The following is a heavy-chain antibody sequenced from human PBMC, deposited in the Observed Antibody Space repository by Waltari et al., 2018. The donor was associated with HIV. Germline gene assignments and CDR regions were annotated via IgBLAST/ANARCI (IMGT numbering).Heavy chain of an antibody. V-gene: IGHV4-59*01. D-gene: IGHD3-3*01. Sequence: QVQLQESGPGLVKPSETLSLTCTVSGGSISSYYWSWIRQPPGKGLEWIGYIYYSGSTNYNPSLKSRVTISVDTSKNQFSLKLSSVTAADTAVYYCARTDSELSGYRMYYFDYWGQGTLVTVSS. CDR1: GGSISSYY. CDR3: ARTDSELSGYRMYYFDY. J-gene: IGHJ4*02. CDR2: IYYSGST.